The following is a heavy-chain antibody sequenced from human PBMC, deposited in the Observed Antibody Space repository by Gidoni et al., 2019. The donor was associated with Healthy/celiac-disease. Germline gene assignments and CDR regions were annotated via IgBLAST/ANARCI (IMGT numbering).Heavy chain of an antibody. CDR2: ISYDGSNK. CDR1: GFTFSSYA. V-gene: IGHV3-30-3*01. D-gene: IGHD6-19*01. J-gene: IGHJ4*02. CDR3: ARDRQWLVHFDY. Sequence: QVQLVESGGGVVHPGRSLGLSCAALGFTFSSYAMHWVRQAPGKGLEWVAVISYDGSNKYYADSVKGRFTISRDKSKNTLYLQMNSLRAEDTAVYYCARDRQWLVHFDYWGQGTLVTVSS.